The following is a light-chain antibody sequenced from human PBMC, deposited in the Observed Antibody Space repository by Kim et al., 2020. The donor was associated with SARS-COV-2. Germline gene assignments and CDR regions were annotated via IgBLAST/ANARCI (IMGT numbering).Light chain of an antibody. V-gene: IGKV1-9*01. CDR1: QGISSY. CDR3: QQLNSYSV. J-gene: IGKJ5*01. CDR2: AAS. Sequence: SASVGDRVTITCRASQGISSYLAWYQQKPGKAPKLLIYAASTLQSGVPSRFSGSGSGTEFTLTISSLQPEDFATYYCQQLNSYSVFGQGTRLEIK.